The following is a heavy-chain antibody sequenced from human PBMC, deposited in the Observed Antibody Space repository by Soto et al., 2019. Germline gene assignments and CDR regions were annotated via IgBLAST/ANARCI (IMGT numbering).Heavy chain of an antibody. CDR1: GFTFSSYW. D-gene: IGHD3-10*01. CDR2: IKEDGSER. Sequence: EVQLVECGGGLGQPGGSLRLSCAASGFTFSSYWMSWVRQAPGKGLEWVANIKEDGSERYYVDSVKGRFTISRDNAKNSLYLQMNSLRAEDTAVYYCARATGADKEDYWGQGTLVTVSS. J-gene: IGHJ4*02. V-gene: IGHV3-7*04. CDR3: ARATGADKEDY.